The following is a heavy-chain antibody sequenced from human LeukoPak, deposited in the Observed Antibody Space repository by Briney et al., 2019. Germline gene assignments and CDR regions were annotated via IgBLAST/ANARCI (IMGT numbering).Heavy chain of an antibody. J-gene: IGHJ6*02. Sequence: GGSLRLSCAASGFTVSSNYMSWVRQAPGKGLEWVTVISYDGSNKYYADSVKGRFTISRDNSKNTLFLQMGSLRVEDMAVYYCARGLRAYYYYGMDVWGQGTTVTVSS. CDR3: ARGLRAYYYYGMDV. D-gene: IGHD3-3*01. V-gene: IGHV3-30*14. CDR2: ISYDGSNK. CDR1: GFTVSSNY.